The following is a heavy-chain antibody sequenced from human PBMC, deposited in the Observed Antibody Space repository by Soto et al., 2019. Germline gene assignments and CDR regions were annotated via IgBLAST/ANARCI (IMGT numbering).Heavy chain of an antibody. J-gene: IGHJ6*02. Sequence: SETLSLTCTVSGGSISSYYWSGIRQPAGKGLEWIGRIYTSGSTNYNPSLKSRVTMSVDTSKNQFSLKLSSVTAADTAVYYCARDHDRSPDYYYGMDVWGQGTTVTVSS. CDR2: IYTSGST. D-gene: IGHD3-9*01. V-gene: IGHV4-4*07. CDR3: ARDHDRSPDYYYGMDV. CDR1: GGSISSYY.